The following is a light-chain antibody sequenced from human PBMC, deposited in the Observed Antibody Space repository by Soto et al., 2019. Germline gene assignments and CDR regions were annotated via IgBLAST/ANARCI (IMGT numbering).Light chain of an antibody. V-gene: IGKV3-11*01. CDR1: QSVSSY. J-gene: IGKJ5*01. Sequence: EIVLTQSPATLSLSPGERATLSCRASQSVSSYLAWYQQKPGQAPRLLIYDASNRATGIPARFSGSGSGTDFTLTISSLEPEDFAVYYCQQRSNWPPRNFLAQGTRLEIK. CDR2: DAS. CDR3: QQRSNWPPRNF.